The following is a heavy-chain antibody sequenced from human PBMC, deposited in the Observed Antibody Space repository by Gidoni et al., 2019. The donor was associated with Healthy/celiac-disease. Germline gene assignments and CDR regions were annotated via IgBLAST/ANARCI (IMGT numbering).Heavy chain of an antibody. CDR1: GGSISSYY. J-gene: IGHJ4*02. V-gene: IGHV4-59*01. Sequence: QVQLPESCPGLVKPSETLSLTCTVSGGSISSYYWSWIRQPPGKGLEWIGYIYYSGSTNYNPSLKSRVTRSVDTSKNQFSLKLSSVTAADTAGYYCAREATPAHFDYWGQGTLVTVSS. CDR2: IYYSGST. CDR3: AREATPAHFDY. D-gene: IGHD2-15*01.